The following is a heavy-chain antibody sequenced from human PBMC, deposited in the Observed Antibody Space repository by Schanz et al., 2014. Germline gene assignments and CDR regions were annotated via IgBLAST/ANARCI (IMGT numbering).Heavy chain of an antibody. J-gene: IGHJ5*02. CDR2: ISPSSGGT. Sequence: QVQLVQSGAEVKKPGASVKVSCKASGHPFTAYYMHWVRQAPGQGLEWMGRISPSSGGTNYAQNFQGRVTMTKDTSINTVYMELSTLTSDDTAVYYCARESVSRTRLFDPWGQGTLVTVSS. CDR3: ARESVSRTRLFDP. CDR1: GHPFTAYY. V-gene: IGHV1-2*06. D-gene: IGHD3-3*01.